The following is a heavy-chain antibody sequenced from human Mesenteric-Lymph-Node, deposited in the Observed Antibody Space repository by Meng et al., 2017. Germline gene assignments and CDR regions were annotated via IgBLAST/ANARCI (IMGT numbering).Heavy chain of an antibody. CDR1: GGTFSSYA. D-gene: IGHD2-8*01. CDR2: IIPIFGTA. CDR3: ARDKVSGYCTNGVCYSLGGLVDY. V-gene: IGHV1-69*06. J-gene: IGHJ4*02. Sequence: SVKVSCKASGGTFSSYAISWVRQAPGQGLEWMGGIIPIFGTANYAQKFQGRVTITADKSTSTAYMELSSLRSEDTAVYYCARDKVSGYCTNGVCYSLGGLVDYWGQGTLVTVPQ.